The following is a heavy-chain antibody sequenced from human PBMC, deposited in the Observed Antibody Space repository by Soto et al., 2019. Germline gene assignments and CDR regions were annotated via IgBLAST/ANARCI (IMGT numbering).Heavy chain of an antibody. CDR2: IFPKSGGT. CDR3: AREGMFHYETADYYPSNYGLDV. Sequence: QALLMQSGADMKKPGASVKVSCKSSGFSFTNYYLHWVRQAPGQGPEWMGWIFPKSGGTRSAQRFRDRLTLTTDTSITTAYLELTSLRPGDTAIYFCAREGMFHYETADYYPSNYGLDVWGQGTTVTVPS. J-gene: IGHJ6*02. CDR1: GFSFTNYY. V-gene: IGHV1-2*02. D-gene: IGHD3-9*01.